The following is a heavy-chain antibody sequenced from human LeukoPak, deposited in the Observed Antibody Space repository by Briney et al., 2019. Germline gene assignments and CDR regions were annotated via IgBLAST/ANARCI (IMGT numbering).Heavy chain of an antibody. Sequence: PGGSLRLSCAASGFTFSSYEMNWVRQAPGKGLEWVSYISSSGSTIYYADSVKGRFTISRDNAKSSLYLQMNSLGAEDTAVYYCARGTAYYYDSRQSYFDYWGQGTLVTVSS. V-gene: IGHV3-48*03. D-gene: IGHD3-22*01. CDR3: ARGTAYYYDSRQSYFDY. J-gene: IGHJ4*02. CDR2: ISSSGSTI. CDR1: GFTFSSYE.